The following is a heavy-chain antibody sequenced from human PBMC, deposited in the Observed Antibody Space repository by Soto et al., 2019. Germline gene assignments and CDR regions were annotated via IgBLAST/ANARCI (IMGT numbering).Heavy chain of an antibody. CDR2: IYHSGST. J-gene: IGHJ6*02. V-gene: IGHV4-4*02. Sequence: QVQLQESGPGLVKPSGTLSLTCAVSGGSISSSNWWSWVRQPPGKGLEWIGEIYHSGSTNYNPSLKSRVTISVDKSKNQFSLKLSSVTAADTAVYYCARASLRFLEWFADNYYYGMDVWGQGTTVTVSS. CDR3: ARASLRFLEWFADNYYYGMDV. CDR1: GGSISSSNW. D-gene: IGHD3-3*01.